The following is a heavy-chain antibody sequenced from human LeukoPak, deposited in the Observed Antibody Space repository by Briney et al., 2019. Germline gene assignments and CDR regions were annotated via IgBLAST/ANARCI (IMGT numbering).Heavy chain of an antibody. V-gene: IGHV3-30*03. CDR1: GFTFSSYG. J-gene: IGHJ4*02. CDR3: ARDLGYSYGYYFDY. Sequence: GALRLSCAASGFTFSSYGMHWVRQAPGKGLEGVAVISYDGSNKYYADSVKGRFTISRDNSKNTLYLQMNSLRAEDTAVYYCARDLGYSYGYYFDYWGQGTLVTVSS. CDR2: ISYDGSNK. D-gene: IGHD5-18*01.